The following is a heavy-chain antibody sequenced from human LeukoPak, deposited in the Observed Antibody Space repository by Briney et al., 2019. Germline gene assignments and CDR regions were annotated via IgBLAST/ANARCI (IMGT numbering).Heavy chain of an antibody. CDR2: IYYSGST. V-gene: IGHV4-61*08. J-gene: IGHJ2*01. CDR3: ARASPNRMVRGVIPWYFDL. Sequence: SQTLSLTCTVSGGSISSGDHYWSWIRQPPGKGLEWIGYIYYSGSTNYNPSLKSRVTISVDKSKNQFSQKLSSVTAADTAVYYCARASPNRMVRGVIPWYFDLWGRGTLVTVSS. D-gene: IGHD3-10*01. CDR1: GGSISSGDHY.